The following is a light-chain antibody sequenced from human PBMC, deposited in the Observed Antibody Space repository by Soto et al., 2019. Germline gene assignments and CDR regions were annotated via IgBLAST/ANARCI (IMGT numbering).Light chain of an antibody. J-gene: IGKJ1*01. CDR2: KAS. CDR1: QNIATW. V-gene: IGKV1-5*03. CDR3: QQYSSFTT. Sequence: DIRMTQTPSPLSASVGARVTTTCRASQNIATWLAWYNQKPGKAPNLLLYKASNLQSGVPSTFSGSRAGTEFTLTISILQPDDFATYYCQQYSSFTTFGQGTKVDI.